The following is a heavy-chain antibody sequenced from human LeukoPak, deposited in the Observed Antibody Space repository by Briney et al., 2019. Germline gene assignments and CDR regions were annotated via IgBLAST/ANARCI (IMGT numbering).Heavy chain of an antibody. D-gene: IGHD6-13*01. CDR3: SRRGEAAAQLSYMDV. CDR1: GFTFSSYE. J-gene: IGHJ6*03. Sequence: SGGSLRLSCAASGFTFSSYEMNWVRQAPGKGLEWVSYISSSGSTIYYADSVKGRFTISRDNAKNSLFLQMNSLRAEDTAVYYCSRRGEAAAQLSYMDVWGKGTTVTVSS. V-gene: IGHV3-48*03. CDR2: ISSSGSTI.